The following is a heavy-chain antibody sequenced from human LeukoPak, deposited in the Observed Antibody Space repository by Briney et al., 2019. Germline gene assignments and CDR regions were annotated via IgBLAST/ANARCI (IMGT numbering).Heavy chain of an antibody. CDR1: GYTFTSYY. CDR2: INPNSGGT. J-gene: IGHJ4*02. V-gene: IGHV1-2*02. CDR3: ARDAGFGELGAYYFDY. Sequence: ASVKVSCKASGYTFTSYYMHWVRQAPGQGLEWMGWINPNSGGTNYAQKFQGRVTMTRDTSISTAYMDLSRLRSDDTAVYYCARDAGFGELGAYYFDYWGQGTLVTVSS. D-gene: IGHD3-10*01.